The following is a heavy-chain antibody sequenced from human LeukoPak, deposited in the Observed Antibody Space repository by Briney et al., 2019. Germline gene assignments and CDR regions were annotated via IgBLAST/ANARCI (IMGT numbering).Heavy chain of an antibody. V-gene: IGHV4-34*01. D-gene: IGHD3-22*01. J-gene: IGHJ5*02. Sequence: PSETLSLTCVVYGGSFSGYYWSWIRQPPGKGLEWIGEINHSGSTNYNPSLKSRVTISVDTSKNQFSLKLSSVTAADTAVYYCARLTAYYDSSGYLAGNWFDPWGQGTLVTVSS. CDR3: ARLTAYYDSSGYLAGNWFDP. CDR2: INHSGST. CDR1: GGSFSGYY.